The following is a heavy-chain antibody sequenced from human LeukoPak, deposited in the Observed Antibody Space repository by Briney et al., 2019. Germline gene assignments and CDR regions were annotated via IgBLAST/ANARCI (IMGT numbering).Heavy chain of an antibody. J-gene: IGHJ4*02. V-gene: IGHV4-59*08. CDR1: GGSISSYY. CDR3: AGHYGNTAMVTPLDY. CDR2: IYYSGST. Sequence: PSETLSLTCTVSGGSISSYYWSWIRQPPGKGLEWIGYIYYSGSTNYNPSLKSRVTISVDTSKNQFSLKLSSVTAADTAVYYCAGHYGNTAMVTPLDYWGQGTLVTVSS. D-gene: IGHD5-18*01.